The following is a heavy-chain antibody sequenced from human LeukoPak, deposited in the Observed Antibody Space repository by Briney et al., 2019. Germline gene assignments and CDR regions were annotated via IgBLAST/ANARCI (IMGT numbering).Heavy chain of an antibody. J-gene: IGHJ3*02. V-gene: IGHV4-59*01. CDR1: GGSISSYY. D-gene: IGHD3-3*01. CDR2: IYYSGST. CDR3: ARSGYYDFWSGYSDAFDT. Sequence: SETLSLTCTVSGGSISSYYWSWIRQPPGKGLEWLGYIYYSGSTNYNPSLKSRVTISVDTSKNQFSLKLSSVTAADTAVYYCARSGYYDFWSGYSDAFDTWGQGTMVTVSS.